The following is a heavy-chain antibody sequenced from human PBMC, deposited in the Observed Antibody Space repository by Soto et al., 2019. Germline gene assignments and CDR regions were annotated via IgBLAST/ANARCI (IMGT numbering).Heavy chain of an antibody. CDR3: ARDSRVAEAGTGSIDY. Sequence: QVQLVESGGGVVQPGRSLRLSCAASGFTFSTYGMDWVRQAPGKGLEWVAVIWYDGSNKYYADSVKGRFTISRDNSKNTLYLKMDSLRPEDTAVYYCARDSRVAEAGTGSIDYWGRGTLVSVSS. J-gene: IGHJ4*02. CDR2: IWYDGSNK. V-gene: IGHV3-33*01. D-gene: IGHD6-19*01. CDR1: GFTFSTYG.